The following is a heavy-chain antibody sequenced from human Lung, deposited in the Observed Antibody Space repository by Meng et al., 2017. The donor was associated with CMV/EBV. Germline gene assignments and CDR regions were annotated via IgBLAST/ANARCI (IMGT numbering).Heavy chain of an antibody. CDR2: IGSGSDT. D-gene: IGHD6-13*01. CDR3: AKYRAPGSNRYFDD. V-gene: IGHV3-23*04. CDR1: GFTFNDYA. J-gene: IGHJ4*02. Sequence: VELVESGGGLVQRGGSLGLSWAASGFTFNDYAMTWVRQAPGQGLEWVSTIGSGSDTHYADSVKGRFTISRDNSRNTLYLQMNSLRAEDTAIYYCAKYRAPGSNRYFDDWGQGTLVTVSS.